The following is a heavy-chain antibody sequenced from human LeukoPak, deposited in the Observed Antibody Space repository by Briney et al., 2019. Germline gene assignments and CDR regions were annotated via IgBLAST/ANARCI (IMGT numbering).Heavy chain of an antibody. J-gene: IGHJ3*01. D-gene: IGHD5-12*01. V-gene: IGHV4-4*07. CDR3: ARRSGRGWKYDSFDV. CDR2: FATGGSA. CDR1: GGSISSYY. Sequence: SETLSLTCTVSGGSISSYYWSWIRQPAGKGLEWIGHFATGGSAYYNPSLRRRVAISVDRSQNLISLRLTSVTAADTALYFCARRSGRGWKYDSFDVWGPGTTVTVSS.